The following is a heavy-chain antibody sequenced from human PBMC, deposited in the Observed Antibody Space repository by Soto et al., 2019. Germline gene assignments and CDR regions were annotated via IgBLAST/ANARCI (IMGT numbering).Heavy chain of an antibody. CDR3: AKVAAAGDWDWFDP. J-gene: IGHJ5*02. CDR1: GFTFSSYG. D-gene: IGHD6-13*01. CDR2: ISYDGSNK. V-gene: IGHV3-30*18. Sequence: GGSLRLSCAASGFTFSSYGMHWVRQAPGKGLEWVAVISYDGSNKYYADSVKGRFTISRDNSKNTLYLQMNSLRAEDTAVYYCAKVAAAGDWDWFDPWGQGTLVTVSS.